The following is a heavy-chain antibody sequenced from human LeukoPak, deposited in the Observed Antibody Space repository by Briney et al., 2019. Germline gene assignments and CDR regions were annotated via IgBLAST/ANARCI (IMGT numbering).Heavy chain of an antibody. V-gene: IGHV1-58*01. J-gene: IGHJ4*02. CDR2: IVVGSGNT. D-gene: IGHD3-10*01. CDR3: AADRGGSYLRFVY. Sequence: SVKVSCKASGFTFTSSVAQWVRQARGPRLEWIGWIVVGSGNTNYAQKFQERVTITRDMSTSTAYMELSSLRFEDTAVYYCAADRGGSYLRFVYWGQGTRVTVSS. CDR1: GFTFTSSV.